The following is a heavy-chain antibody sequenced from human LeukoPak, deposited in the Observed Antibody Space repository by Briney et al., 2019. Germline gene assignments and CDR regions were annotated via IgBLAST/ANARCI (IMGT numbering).Heavy chain of an antibody. CDR1: GVSISSSNSY. CDR3: ARQTGSGLFILP. Sequence: SETLSLTCTVSGVSISSSNSYWGWIRQPPGKGLEWIGSIYYSRNTYYNASLKSQVSISIDTSKNQFSLRLTSVTAADTAVYYCARQTGSGLFILPGGQGTLVTVSS. D-gene: IGHD3/OR15-3a*01. V-gene: IGHV4-39*01. J-gene: IGHJ4*02. CDR2: IYYSRNT.